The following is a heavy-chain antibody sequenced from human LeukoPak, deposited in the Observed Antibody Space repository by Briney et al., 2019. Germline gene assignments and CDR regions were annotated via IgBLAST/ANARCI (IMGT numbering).Heavy chain of an antibody. J-gene: IGHJ3*02. CDR2: IYRSGST. Sequence: PSETLSLTCAVSGYSISSGYYCGWIRQPPGKGLEWIGSIYRSGSTYYNPSLKSRVTISVDTSKNQFSLKLSSVTAADTAVYYCAEALDYGGNSGAFDIWGQGTMVTVSS. V-gene: IGHV4-38-2*01. CDR3: AEALDYGGNSGAFDI. D-gene: IGHD4-23*01. CDR1: GYSISSGYY.